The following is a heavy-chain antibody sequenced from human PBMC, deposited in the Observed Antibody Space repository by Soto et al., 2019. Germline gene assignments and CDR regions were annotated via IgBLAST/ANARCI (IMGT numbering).Heavy chain of an antibody. V-gene: IGHV4-31*03. J-gene: IGHJ5*02. CDR1: GGSISSGGYY. CDR3: ARDRDNPSGWFDP. CDR2: IYYSGST. Sequence: QVQLQESGPGLVKPSQTLSLTCTVSGGSISSGGYYWSWIRQHPGKGLEWIGYIYYSGSTYYNPSLKSRVTTSVDTSKNQFSLKLSSVTAADTAVYYCARDRDNPSGWFDPWGQGTLVTVSS. D-gene: IGHD3-10*01.